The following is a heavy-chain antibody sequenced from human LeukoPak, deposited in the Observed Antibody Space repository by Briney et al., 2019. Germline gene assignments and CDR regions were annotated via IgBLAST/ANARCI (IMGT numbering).Heavy chain of an antibody. J-gene: IGHJ5*02. Sequence: SETLSLTCAVYGGSFSGYCWSWIRQPPGKGLEWIGEINHSGSTNYNPSLKSRVTISIDTSKNQFSLKLSSVTAADTAVYFCARGLTTVTTFNWFDPWGRGTLVTVSS. CDR1: GGSFSGYC. CDR2: INHSGST. CDR3: ARGLTTVTTFNWFDP. V-gene: IGHV4-34*01. D-gene: IGHD4-17*01.